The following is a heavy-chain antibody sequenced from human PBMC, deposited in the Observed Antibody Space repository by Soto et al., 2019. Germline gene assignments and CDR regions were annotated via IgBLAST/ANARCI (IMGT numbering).Heavy chain of an antibody. J-gene: IGHJ6*02. V-gene: IGHV4-31*03. Sequence: SETLSLTCTVSGGSISSGGYYWSWIRQHPGKGLEWIGYIYYSGSTYYNPSLKSRVTISVDTSKNQFSLKLSSVTAADTAVYYCARDSPYCSGGSCYSFGMVRAGGPYGMDVWGQGTTVTVSS. CDR1: GGSISSGGYY. D-gene: IGHD2-15*01. CDR3: ARDSPYCSGGSCYSFGMVRAGGPYGMDV. CDR2: IYYSGST.